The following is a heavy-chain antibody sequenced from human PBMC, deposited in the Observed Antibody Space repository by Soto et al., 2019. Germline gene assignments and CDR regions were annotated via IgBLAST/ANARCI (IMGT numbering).Heavy chain of an antibody. Sequence: GGSLRLSCAASGFTFRICCMNWVRQAPGKGLEWVSYISSSSSTIYYADSVKGRFTISRDNAKNSLYLQMNGLRDEDTAVYFCARGEDSYDNSGFVDYWGQGTRVTVSS. D-gene: IGHD3-22*01. V-gene: IGHV3-48*02. CDR2: ISSSSSTI. J-gene: IGHJ4*02. CDR1: GFTFRICC. CDR3: ARGEDSYDNSGFVDY.